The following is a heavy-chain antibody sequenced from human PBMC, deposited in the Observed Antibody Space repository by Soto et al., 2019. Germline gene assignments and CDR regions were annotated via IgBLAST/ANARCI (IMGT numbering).Heavy chain of an antibody. V-gene: IGHV4-59*01. J-gene: IGHJ4*02. CDR2: IYYSGST. CDR1: GGSFRGFY. CDR3: ATTDLERPFSFDY. Sequence: PSETLSLTCAVYGGSFRGFYWTWIRQPPGKGLEWIGYIYYSGSTNYNPSLKSRVTISVDTSKNQFSLKLSSVTAADTAVYYCATTDLERPFSFDYWGQETLVTVSS. D-gene: IGHD1-1*01.